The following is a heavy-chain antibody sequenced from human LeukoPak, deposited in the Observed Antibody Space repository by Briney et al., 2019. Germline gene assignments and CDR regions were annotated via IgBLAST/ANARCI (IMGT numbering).Heavy chain of an antibody. CDR1: GFTFSSYA. V-gene: IGHV3-64*01. Sequence: GGPLSLSFEASGFTFSSYAMNWVRQAPGKGLNYFSAISSNGGSTYYANSVKGRFTISRDNSKNTLYLQMGSLRAEDMAVYYCARGYDSSGYYLPYFDYWGQGTLVTVSS. CDR3: ARGYDSSGYYLPYFDY. D-gene: IGHD3-22*01. CDR2: ISSNGGST. J-gene: IGHJ4*02.